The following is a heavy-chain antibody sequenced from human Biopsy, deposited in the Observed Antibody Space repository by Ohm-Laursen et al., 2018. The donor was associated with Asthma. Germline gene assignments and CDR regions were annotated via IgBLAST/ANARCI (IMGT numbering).Heavy chain of an antibody. CDR1: GFTFGDYW. V-gene: IGHV3-7*01. D-gene: IGHD3-3*01. J-gene: IGHJ1*01. CDR2: IKHDGSEK. Sequence: SLRLSCTASGFTFGDYWMSWVRQVPGKGLEWVANIKHDGSEKNHVDSLKGRFTISRDNAKNLLFLQMNSLRAEDTAVYYCARTFHFWSPYHAEHYQLWGLGTLVTVSS. CDR3: ARTFHFWSPYHAEHYQL.